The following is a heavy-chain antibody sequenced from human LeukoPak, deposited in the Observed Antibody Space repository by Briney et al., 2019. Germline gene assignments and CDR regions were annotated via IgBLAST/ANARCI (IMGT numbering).Heavy chain of an antibody. CDR2: ITSSSSDI. CDR3: ASFYYDSSRYFDY. CDR1: GFTFSSYN. D-gene: IGHD3-22*01. J-gene: IGHJ4*02. V-gene: IGHV3-21*01. Sequence: GGSLRLSCAASGFTFSSYNMNWVRQAPGKGLEWVSSITSSSSDIYYADSVKGRFTISRDNAKNSLYLQMNSLRAEDTAVYYCASFYYDSSRYFDYWGQGTLVTVSS.